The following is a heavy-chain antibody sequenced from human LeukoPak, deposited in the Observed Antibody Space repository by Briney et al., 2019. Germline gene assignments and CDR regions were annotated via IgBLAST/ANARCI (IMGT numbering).Heavy chain of an antibody. CDR3: ARDTINWNYFDY. CDR1: GCTFSSYW. CDR2: IKQDGSEK. Sequence: GGSLRLSCAASGCTFSSYWMSWVRQAPGKGLEWVANIKQDGSEKYYVDSVKGRFTISRDNAKNSLYLQMNSLRAEDTAVYYCARDTINWNYFDYWGQGTLVTVSS. D-gene: IGHD1-1*01. V-gene: IGHV3-7*01. J-gene: IGHJ4*02.